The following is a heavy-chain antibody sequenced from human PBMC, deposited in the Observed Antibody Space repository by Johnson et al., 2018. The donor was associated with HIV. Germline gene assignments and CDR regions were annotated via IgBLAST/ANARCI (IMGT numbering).Heavy chain of an antibody. CDR3: AKDMKLGGATASWAFEI. J-gene: IGHJ3*02. CDR1: GFTFDDYA. D-gene: IGHD1-26*01. CDR2: ISWNSGSI. Sequence: VQLVESGGGLVQPGRSLRLSCAASGFTFDDYAMHWVRQAPGKGLEWVSGISWNSGSIGYADSVKGRFTISRDNAKNSLYLQMNSLRAEDTALYYCAKDMKLGGATASWAFEIWGQGTIVTVSS. V-gene: IGHV3-9*01.